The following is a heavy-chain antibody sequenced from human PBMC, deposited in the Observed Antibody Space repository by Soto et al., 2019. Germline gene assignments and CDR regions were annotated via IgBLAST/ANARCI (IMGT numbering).Heavy chain of an antibody. CDR2: IKQDGSEK. J-gene: IGHJ6*03. CDR3: ARDNLRGGYDILTGYWNYYYMDV. CDR1: GFTFSNYW. D-gene: IGHD3-9*01. V-gene: IGHV3-7*01. Sequence: GGSLRLSCAASGFTFSNYWMSWVRQAPGKGLEWVANIKQDGSEKNYVDSVKGRFTISRDNAKNSLYLQMNSLRAEDTAVYYCARDNLRGGYDILTGYWNYYYMDVWGKGTTVTVSS.